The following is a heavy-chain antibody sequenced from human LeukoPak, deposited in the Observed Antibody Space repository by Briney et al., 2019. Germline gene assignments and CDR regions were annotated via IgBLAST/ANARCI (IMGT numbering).Heavy chain of an antibody. CDR1: GYSFTSYW. Sequence: GESLKISCQGSGYSFTSYWIGWVRQMCGKGLVWMGIIYPGDSDTRYSPSFQGQVTISADKSISTAYLQWSSLKASDTAMYYCARRWTNYGGRYDYWGQGTLVTVSS. J-gene: IGHJ4*02. D-gene: IGHD4-17*01. CDR3: ARRWTNYGGRYDY. V-gene: IGHV5-51*01. CDR2: IYPGDSDT.